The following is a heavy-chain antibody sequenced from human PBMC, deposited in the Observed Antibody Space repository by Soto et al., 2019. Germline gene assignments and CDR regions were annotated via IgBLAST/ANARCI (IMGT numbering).Heavy chain of an antibody. V-gene: IGHV1-8*01. D-gene: IGHD6-6*01. J-gene: IGHJ1*01. CDR1: GYTFANYD. Sequence: GASVKVSCKASGYTFANYDINWVRQAPGQGLEWLGWVNPNTGNTGYAQKFQGRVTMTRNTSVSIVYMELSSLRSEDAAVYYCAEGIAARQTPAYFQHWGQGTLVTVSS. CDR2: VNPNTGNT. CDR3: AEGIAARQTPAYFQH.